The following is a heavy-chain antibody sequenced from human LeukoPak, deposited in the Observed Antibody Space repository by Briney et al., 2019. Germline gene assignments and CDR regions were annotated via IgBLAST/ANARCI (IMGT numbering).Heavy chain of an antibody. CDR1: GFTFSSCW. Sequence: GGSLRLSCAASGFTFSSCWMHWVRQALGKGLVWVSRINSDGSTTSYADSVMGRFTISRDNAKNTLYLQMNSLRAEDTAVYYCARVIYSGWEGELTDWGQGTLVTVSS. CDR3: ARVIYSGWEGELTD. CDR2: INSDGSTT. J-gene: IGHJ4*02. D-gene: IGHD6-19*01. V-gene: IGHV3-74*01.